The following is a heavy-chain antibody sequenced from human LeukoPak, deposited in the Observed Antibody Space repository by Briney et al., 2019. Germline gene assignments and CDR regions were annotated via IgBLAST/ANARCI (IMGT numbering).Heavy chain of an antibody. D-gene: IGHD2-2*01. Sequence: GGSLRLSCAASGFTFSSYAMSWFRQAPGKGLEWFSAISGSGGSTYYADSVKGRFTISRDNSKNTLYLQMNSLRAEDTAVYYCAKGVVVPAAMVYFDYWGQGTLVTVSS. J-gene: IGHJ4*02. CDR3: AKGVVVPAAMVYFDY. CDR1: GFTFSSYA. V-gene: IGHV3-23*01. CDR2: ISGSGGST.